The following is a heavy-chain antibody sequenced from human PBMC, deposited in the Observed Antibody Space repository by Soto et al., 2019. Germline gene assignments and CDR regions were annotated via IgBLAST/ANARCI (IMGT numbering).Heavy chain of an antibody. Sequence: GGSLRLSCAASGFTFSSYWMHWVRQAPGKGLVWVSRINSDGSSTSYADSVKGRFTISRDNAKNTLYLQMNSLRAEETDVYYCARDMYYYDSSGYLALWGQGTLVTVSS. CDR1: GFTFSSYW. CDR2: INSDGSST. V-gene: IGHV3-74*01. J-gene: IGHJ4*02. D-gene: IGHD3-22*01. CDR3: ARDMYYYDSSGYLAL.